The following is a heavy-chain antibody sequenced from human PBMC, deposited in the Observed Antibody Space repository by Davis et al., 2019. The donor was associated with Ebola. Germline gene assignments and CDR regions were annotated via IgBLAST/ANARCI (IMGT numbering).Heavy chain of an antibody. CDR3: ARGGSSWYSFDY. CDR2: INPNSGGT. V-gene: IGHV1-2*04. CDR1: GYTFTGYG. D-gene: IGHD6-13*01. J-gene: IGHJ4*02. Sequence: AASVKVSCKASGYTFTGYGISWVRQAPGQGLEWMGWINPNSGGTNYAQKFQGWVTMTRDTSISTVYMELSSLRSEDTAVYYCARGGSSWYSFDYWGQGTLVTVSS.